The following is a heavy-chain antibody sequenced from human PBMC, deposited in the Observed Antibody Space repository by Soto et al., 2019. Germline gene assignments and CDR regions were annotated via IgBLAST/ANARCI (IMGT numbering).Heavy chain of an antibody. V-gene: IGHV3-21*01. CDR1: GFSFTSYT. CDR3: ARSTPGNPFDI. D-gene: IGHD3-10*01. Sequence: EVQLVESGGGQVKPGGSLRVSCAASGFSFTSYTMNWVRQAPGKGLEWVASISAGGRSIYYADSLKGRSTVSRDNAKSSLYLQVNSLRAEDTAVYYCARSTPGNPFDIWGQGTMVTVSS. J-gene: IGHJ3*02. CDR2: ISAGGRSI.